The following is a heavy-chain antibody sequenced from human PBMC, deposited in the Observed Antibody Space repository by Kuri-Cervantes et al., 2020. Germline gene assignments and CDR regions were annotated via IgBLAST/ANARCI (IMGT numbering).Heavy chain of an antibody. Sequence: GESLKISCAASGFTFSSYEMNWVRQAPGKGLEWVSYISSSGSTIYYADSVKGRFTTSRDNAKNTLYLQMNSLRAEDTAVYYCAKNGLLWFGGSAFDIWGQGTMVTVSS. CDR2: ISSSGSTI. J-gene: IGHJ3*02. V-gene: IGHV3-48*03. D-gene: IGHD3-10*01. CDR1: GFTFSSYE. CDR3: AKNGLLWFGGSAFDI.